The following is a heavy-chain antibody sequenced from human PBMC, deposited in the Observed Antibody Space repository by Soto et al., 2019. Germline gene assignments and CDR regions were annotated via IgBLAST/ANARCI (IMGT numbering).Heavy chain of an antibody. D-gene: IGHD1-26*01. CDR3: ARDDSGFSGSHYIDYFNY. CDR1: GYIFTDYY. Sequence: ASVKVSCKASGYIFTDYYMHWVRQAPGQKLGWMGRINPNNGGTNYAQKFQGRVTMTRDTSVSTAYTQLSSLTSEDTAVYYCARDDSGFSGSHYIDYFNYWGQGALVTVSS. V-gene: IGHV1-2*06. CDR2: INPNNGGT. J-gene: IGHJ4*02.